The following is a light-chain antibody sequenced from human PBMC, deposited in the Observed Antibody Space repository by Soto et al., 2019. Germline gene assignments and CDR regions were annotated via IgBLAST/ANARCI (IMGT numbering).Light chain of an antibody. J-gene: IGLJ1*01. V-gene: IGLV1-40*01. CDR1: SSNIGAGYD. CDR2: GNS. CDR3: QSYDSSLSGYV. Sequence: QSVLTQPPSVSGAPGQRVTISCTGSSSNIGAGYDVHWYQQRPGTAPKLLIYGNSNRPSGVPDRFSGSKSGTSASLAIIGLQAEDEADYYCQSYDSSLSGYVFGSGTKVTVL.